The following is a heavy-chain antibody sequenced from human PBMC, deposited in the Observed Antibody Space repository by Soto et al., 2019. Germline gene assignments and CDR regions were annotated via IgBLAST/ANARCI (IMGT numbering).Heavy chain of an antibody. CDR1: GGSISSSNW. Sequence: PSETLSLTSAVSGGSISSSNWWSWVSQPPGKGLEWIGEIYHSGSTNYNPSLKSRVTISVDKSKNQFSLKLSSVTAADTAVYYCARGQDDSSGYYQNDAFDIWGQGTMVTVSS. CDR2: IYHSGST. D-gene: IGHD3-22*01. J-gene: IGHJ3*02. CDR3: ARGQDDSSGYYQNDAFDI. V-gene: IGHV4-4*02.